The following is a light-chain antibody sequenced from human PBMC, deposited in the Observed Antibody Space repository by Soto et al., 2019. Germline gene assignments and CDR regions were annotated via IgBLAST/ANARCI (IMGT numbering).Light chain of an antibody. CDR3: QQYDSYSLT. Sequence: DIQMTQSPSSLSASVGDRVTITCQASQNINNYLNWYQQKPGRAPKLLIYDASNLEAGVPSRFRGSGSGTDFTFTISRLQPEDIATYYCQQYDSYSLTFGGGTKVEIK. CDR1: QNINNY. CDR2: DAS. V-gene: IGKV1-33*01. J-gene: IGKJ4*01.